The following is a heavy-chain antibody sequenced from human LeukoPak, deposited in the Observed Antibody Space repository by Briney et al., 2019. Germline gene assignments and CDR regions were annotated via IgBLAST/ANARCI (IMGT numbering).Heavy chain of an antibody. Sequence: GGSLRLSCAASGFTVSSNYMSWVRQAPGKGLEWVSVIYSGGSTYYADSVKGRFTISRDNSKNTLYLQMNSLRAEDTAVYYCARDRIEVVPAAIYYYGMDVWGQGTTVTVSS. V-gene: IGHV3-53*01. CDR3: ARDRIEVVPAAIYYYGMDV. D-gene: IGHD2-2*02. CDR1: GFTVSSNY. J-gene: IGHJ6*02. CDR2: IYSGGST.